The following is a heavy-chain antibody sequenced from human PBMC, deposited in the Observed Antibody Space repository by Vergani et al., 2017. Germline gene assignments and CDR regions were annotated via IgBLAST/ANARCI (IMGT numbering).Heavy chain of an antibody. CDR3: AREVTDCSGGSCYRNWFDP. J-gene: IGHJ5*02. D-gene: IGHD2-15*01. V-gene: IGHV4-34*01. Sequence: QVQLQQWGAGLLKPSETLSLTCAVYGGSFSGYYWSWIRQPPGKGLEWIGEINHSGSTNYHPSLKSRVTISVDTSKNQFSLKLSSVTAADTAVYYCAREVTDCSGGSCYRNWFDPWGQGTLVTVSS. CDR1: GGSFSGYY. CDR2: INHSGST.